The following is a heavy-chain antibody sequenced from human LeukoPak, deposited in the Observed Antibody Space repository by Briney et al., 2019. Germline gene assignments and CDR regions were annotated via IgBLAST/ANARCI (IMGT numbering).Heavy chain of an antibody. V-gene: IGHV4-59*12. CDR1: GGSISSYY. Sequence: PSETLSLTCTVSGGSISSYYWSWIRQPPGKGLEWIGYIYYSGSTNYNPSLKSRVTISVDTSKNQFSLKLSSVTAADTAVYYCARRTPGIAAAGTLTFDYWGQGTLVTVSS. D-gene: IGHD6-13*01. CDR3: ARRTPGIAAAGTLTFDY. CDR2: IYYSGST. J-gene: IGHJ4*02.